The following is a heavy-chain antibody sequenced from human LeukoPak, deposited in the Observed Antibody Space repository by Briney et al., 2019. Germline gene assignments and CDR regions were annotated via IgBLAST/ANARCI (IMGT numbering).Heavy chain of an antibody. V-gene: IGHV3-30*18. J-gene: IGHJ6*02. D-gene: IGHD3-3*01. CDR1: GFTFSSYG. CDR3: AKDDPITIFGVVILGYGMDV. Sequence: PGGSLRLSCAASGFTFSSYGMHWVRQAPGKGLEWVAVISYDGSNKYYADSVKGRFTISRDNSKNTLYLQMNSLRAEDTAVYYCAKDDPITIFGVVILGYGMDVWGQGTKVTVSS. CDR2: ISYDGSNK.